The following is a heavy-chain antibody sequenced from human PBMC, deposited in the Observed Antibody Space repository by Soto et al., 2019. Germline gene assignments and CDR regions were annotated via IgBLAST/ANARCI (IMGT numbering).Heavy chain of an antibody. CDR3: ARGFEGLFDY. Sequence: SETLSLTCTVSGGSISSGGYYWSWIRQHPGKGLEWIGYIYYSGSTYYNPSLKSRVTISVDTSKNQFSLKLSSVTAADTAVYYCARGFEGLFDYWGQGTLVTVSS. CDR1: GGSISSGGYY. V-gene: IGHV4-31*03. CDR2: IYYSGST. J-gene: IGHJ4*02. D-gene: IGHD3-10*01.